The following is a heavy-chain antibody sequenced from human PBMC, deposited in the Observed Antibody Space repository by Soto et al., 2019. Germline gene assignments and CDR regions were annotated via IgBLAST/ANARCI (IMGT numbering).Heavy chain of an antibody. CDR1: GYSFTSYW. Sequence: GESLKISCKGSGYSFTSYWIGWVRQMPGKGLEWMGIIYPGDSDTRYSPSFQGQVTISADKSISTAYLQWSSLKASDTAMYYCARWGGYSGSGFDVFDIWGQGTMVTVSS. CDR3: ARWGGYSGSGFDVFDI. CDR2: IYPGDSDT. D-gene: IGHD1-26*01. J-gene: IGHJ3*02. V-gene: IGHV5-51*01.